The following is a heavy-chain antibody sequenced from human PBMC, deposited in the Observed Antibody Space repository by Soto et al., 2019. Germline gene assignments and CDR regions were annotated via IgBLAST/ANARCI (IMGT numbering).Heavy chain of an antibody. CDR1: GGSISSGGYY. CDR3: ARVGAPNHYYYYGMDV. Sequence: QVQLQESGPGLVKPSQTLSLTCTVSGGSISSGGYYWSWIRQHPGKGLEWIGYIYYSGSTYYNPSLKRRVTISVDTSKNQFSLKLSSVTAADTAVYYCARVGAPNHYYYYGMDVWGQGTTVTVSS. CDR2: IYYSGST. J-gene: IGHJ6*02. V-gene: IGHV4-31*03. D-gene: IGHD1-26*01.